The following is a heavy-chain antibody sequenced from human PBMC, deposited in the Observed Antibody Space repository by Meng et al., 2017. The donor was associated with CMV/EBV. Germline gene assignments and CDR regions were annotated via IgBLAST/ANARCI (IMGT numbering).Heavy chain of an antibody. CDR3: AKTTAVDTRSYYYYGMDV. CDR2: ISGGGSST. D-gene: IGHD6-13*01. V-gene: IGHV3-23*01. CDR1: GFTFSSYA. Sequence: GESLKISCAASGFTFSSYAMSWVRQAPGKGLEWVSAISGGGSSTYYADSLKGRFTISRDNSKNTLYLQMNSLRAEDTAVYYCAKTTAVDTRSYYYYGMDVWGQGTTVTVSS. J-gene: IGHJ6*02.